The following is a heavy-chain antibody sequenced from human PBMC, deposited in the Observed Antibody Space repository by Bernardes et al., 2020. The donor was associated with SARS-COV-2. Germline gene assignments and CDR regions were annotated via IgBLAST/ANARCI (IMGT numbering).Heavy chain of an antibody. D-gene: IGHD1-7*01. CDR2: ISSDGSST. J-gene: IGHJ6*02. CDR3: ARELEVRSAHHGMAV. V-gene: IGHV3-74*01. CDR1: GFTLSNYW. Sequence: GGSLRLSCAASGFTLSNYWMHWVRQGPAKGLVWVSRISSDGSSTTYADSVKGRYTISRDNAKNTLYLQMNSLRAEDAAVYYCARELEVRSAHHGMAVWGQGTTVTVSS.